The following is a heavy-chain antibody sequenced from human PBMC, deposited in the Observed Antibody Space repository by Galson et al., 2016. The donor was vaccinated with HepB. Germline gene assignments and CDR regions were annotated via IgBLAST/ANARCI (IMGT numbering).Heavy chain of an antibody. CDR2: LSGSDGST. J-gene: IGHJ4*02. V-gene: IGHV3-23*01. CDR1: GFIFSSYA. D-gene: IGHD5-12*01. Sequence: SLRPSCAASGFIFSSYAMSWVRQAPGKGLEWVSGLSGSDGSTYYADSVKGRFTTSRDNSKNTLYPQMNSLRAEDTAVYYRAKDWGVATTTHFDYWGQGILVIVSS. CDR3: AKDWGVATTTHFDY.